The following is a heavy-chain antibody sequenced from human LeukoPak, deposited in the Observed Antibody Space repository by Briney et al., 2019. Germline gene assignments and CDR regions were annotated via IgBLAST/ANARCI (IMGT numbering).Heavy chain of an antibody. CDR2: TYYRSKWYN. D-gene: IGHD3-10*01. CDR3: ARGTTMVRGGYYYGMDV. V-gene: IGHV6-1*01. Sequence: SQTLSLTCAISGDSVSSNSAAWNWIRQSPSRGLEWLGRTYYRSKWYNDYAVSVKSRITINPDTSKNQFSLQLNSVTPGDTAVYYCARGTTMVRGGYYYGMDVWDQGTTVTVSS. CDR1: GDSVSSNSAA. J-gene: IGHJ6*02.